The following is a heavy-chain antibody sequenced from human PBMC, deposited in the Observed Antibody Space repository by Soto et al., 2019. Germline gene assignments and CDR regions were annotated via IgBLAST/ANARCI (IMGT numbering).Heavy chain of an antibody. V-gene: IGHV3-74*03. J-gene: IGHJ4*02. CDR3: ARAGDLNYVKDF. CDR2: INSDGARI. Sequence: PGGSLRLSCAASGFTFTHYRIHWVRQPPGKGPEWVGRINSDGARIEYGDSVKGRFTISRDNAHNMVFLQMNSLTDEDSGIYFCARAGDLNYVKDFWGQGTLVTVSS. CDR1: GFTFTHYR. D-gene: IGHD3-16*01.